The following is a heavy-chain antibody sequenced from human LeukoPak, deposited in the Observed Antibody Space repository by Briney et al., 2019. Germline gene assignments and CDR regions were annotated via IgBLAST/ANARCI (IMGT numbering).Heavy chain of an antibody. J-gene: IGHJ6*02. D-gene: IGHD3-22*01. CDR1: GDSISTTNSY. V-gene: IGHV4-39*01. CDR2: LYYSGSS. Sequence: SETLSLTCTVSGDSISTTNSYRGWIRQPPGKGLEWIGSLYYSGSSYYNPSLKSRVTISADTSKNQFSLKLSSVTAADTAVYYCARVIYYDSGVYYSASRYYNAMDVWGQGTTVTVSS. CDR3: ARVIYYDSGVYYSASRYYNAMDV.